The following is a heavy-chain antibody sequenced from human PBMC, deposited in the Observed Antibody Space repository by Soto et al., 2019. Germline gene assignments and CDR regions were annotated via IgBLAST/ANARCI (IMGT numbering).Heavy chain of an antibody. D-gene: IGHD6-6*01. CDR2: ISYDGSNK. Sequence: PGGSLRLSCAASGFTFSSYAMHWVRQAPGKGLEWVAVISYDGSNKYYADSVKGRFTISRDNSKNTLYLQMNSLRAEDTAVYYCARVGSSSSPASGTPWWYYGMDVWGQGTTVTVSS. CDR1: GFTFSSYA. V-gene: IGHV3-30-3*01. J-gene: IGHJ6*02. CDR3: ARVGSSSSPASGTPWWYYGMDV.